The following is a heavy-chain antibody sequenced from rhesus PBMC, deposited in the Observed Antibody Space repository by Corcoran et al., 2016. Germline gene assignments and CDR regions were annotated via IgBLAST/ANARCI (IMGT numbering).Heavy chain of an antibody. CDR3: ARRGNRFDV. J-gene: IGHJ5-1*01. CDR1: GGSISSNY. Sequence: QVQLQESGPGLVKPLETLSLTCAVSGGSISSNYWSWTRQPPGKGLEWIGYIYGSGSSTNYNPALKSRVTLAVDTSKNQFSLKLSAVTAADTAVYYCARRGNRFDVWGAGVLVTVSS. CDR2: IYGSGSST. V-gene: IGHV4S11*01.